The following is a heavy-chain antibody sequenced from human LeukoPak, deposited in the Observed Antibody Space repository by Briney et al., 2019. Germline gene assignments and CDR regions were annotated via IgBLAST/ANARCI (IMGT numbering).Heavy chain of an antibody. CDR3: ARNLRPDFDY. V-gene: IGHV6-1*01. CDR1: GDSVYSGSSA. J-gene: IGHJ4*02. CDR2: TYYRSKWNH. Sequence: SQTLSLTCAISGDSVYSGSSAWSWIRQSPSRGLEWLGRTYYRSKWNHDYAESVKSRITIDPDTSKNEFSRQLNSVTPEDTAVYYCARNLRPDFDYWGQGTLVTVSS.